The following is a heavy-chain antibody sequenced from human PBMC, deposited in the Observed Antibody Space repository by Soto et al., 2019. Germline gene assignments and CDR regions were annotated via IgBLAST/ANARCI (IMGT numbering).Heavy chain of an antibody. CDR2: IWYDGSNK. V-gene: IGHV3-33*01. CDR3: ARGYYYDSSGYWAGDAFDI. J-gene: IGHJ3*02. CDR1: GFTFSSYG. D-gene: IGHD3-22*01. Sequence: GGSLRLSCAASGFTFSSYGMHWVRQAPGKGLEWVAVIWYDGSNKYYADSVKGRFTISRDNSKNTLYLQMNSPRAEDTAVYYCARGYYYDSSGYWAGDAFDIWGKGKMVTVS.